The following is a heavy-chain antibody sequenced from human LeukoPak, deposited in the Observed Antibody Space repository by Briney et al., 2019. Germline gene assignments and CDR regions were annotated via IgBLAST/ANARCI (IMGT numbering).Heavy chain of an antibody. D-gene: IGHD6-13*01. CDR2: TYYRSKWFN. CDR1: GDSLSSNSAA. Sequence: SQTLSLTCVISGDSLSSNSAAWNWLRQSPSRGLEWLGRTYYRSKWFNDYAVSVKSRITIKPDTSKNQFSLQLNSVTPEDTAVYYCAGEPEQQLVRAWFDPWGQGTLVTVSS. J-gene: IGHJ5*02. CDR3: AGEPEQQLVRAWFDP. V-gene: IGHV6-1*01.